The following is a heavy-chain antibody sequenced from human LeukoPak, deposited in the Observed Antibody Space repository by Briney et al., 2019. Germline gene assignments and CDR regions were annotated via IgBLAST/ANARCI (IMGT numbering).Heavy chain of an antibody. CDR2: ISSSGSTI. CDR1: GLTFSDYY. D-gene: IGHD3-10*01. Sequence: NPGGSLRLSCAASGLTFSDYYMSWIRQAPGKGLEWVSYISSSGSTIYYADSVKGRFTISRDNAKNSLYLQMNSLRAEDTAVYYCASYYYGSGSYSTEWGQGTLVTVSS. V-gene: IGHV3-11*01. CDR3: ASYYYGSGSYSTE. J-gene: IGHJ4*02.